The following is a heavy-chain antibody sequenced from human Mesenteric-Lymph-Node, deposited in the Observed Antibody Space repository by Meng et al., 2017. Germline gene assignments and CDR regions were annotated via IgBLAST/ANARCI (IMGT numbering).Heavy chain of an antibody. CDR1: GFTFSSYS. CDR3: ARDDSMVRGVINPYDAFDI. D-gene: IGHD3-10*01. V-gene: IGHV3-21*01. CDR2: ISSSSSYI. J-gene: IGHJ3*02. Sequence: GESLKISCAASGFTFSSYSMNWVRQAPGKGLEWVSSISSSSSYIYYADSVKGRFTISRDNAKNSLYLQMNSLRAEDTAVYYCARDDSMVRGVINPYDAFDIWGQGTMVTVSS.